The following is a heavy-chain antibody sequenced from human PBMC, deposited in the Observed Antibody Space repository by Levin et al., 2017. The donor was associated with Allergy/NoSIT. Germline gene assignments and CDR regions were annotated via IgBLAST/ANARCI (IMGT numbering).Heavy chain of an antibody. CDR3: AHHPGIAVAGTGY. CDR1: GFTFSSYA. V-gene: IGHV3-23*01. D-gene: IGHD6-19*01. Sequence: GESLKISCAASGFTFSSYAMSWVRQAPGKGLEWVSAISGSGGSTYYADSVKGRFTISRDNSKNTLYLQMNSLRAEDTAVYYCAHHPGIAVAGTGYWGQGTLVTVSS. J-gene: IGHJ4*02. CDR2: ISGSGGST.